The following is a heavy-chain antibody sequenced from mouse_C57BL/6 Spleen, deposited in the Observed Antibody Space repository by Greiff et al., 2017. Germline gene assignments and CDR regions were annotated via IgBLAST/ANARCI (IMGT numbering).Heavy chain of an antibody. CDR2: ISSGGSYP. V-gene: IGHV5-6*02. D-gene: IGHD1-1*01. CDR3: ARHGDYYGSSLYAMDY. CDR1: GFTFSSYG. J-gene: IGHJ4*01. Sequence: EVKLVESGGDLVKPGGSLKLSCAASGFTFSSYGMSWVRQTPDKRLEWVATISSGGSYPYYPDSVKGRFTISRDNAKNTLYLQMSSLKSEDTAMYYCARHGDYYGSSLYAMDYWGQGTSVTVSS.